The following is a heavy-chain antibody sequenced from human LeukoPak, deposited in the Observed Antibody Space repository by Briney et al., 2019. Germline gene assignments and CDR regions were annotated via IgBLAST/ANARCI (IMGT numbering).Heavy chain of an antibody. CDR3: AKDRGSRGYSNYDFDY. CDR2: IWYDGSNK. J-gene: IGHJ4*02. Sequence: PGRSLRLSCAASGFTFSSYGMHWVRQAPGKGLEWVAVIWYDGSNKYYADSAKGRFTISRDNSKNTLYLQMNSLRAEDTAVYYCAKDRGSRGYSNYDFDYWGQGTLVTVSS. D-gene: IGHD4-11*01. V-gene: IGHV3-33*06. CDR1: GFTFSSYG.